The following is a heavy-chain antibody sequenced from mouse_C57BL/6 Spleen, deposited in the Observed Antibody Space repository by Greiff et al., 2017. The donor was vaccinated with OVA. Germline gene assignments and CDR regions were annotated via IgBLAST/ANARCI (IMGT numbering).Heavy chain of an antibody. D-gene: IGHD1-1*01. CDR1: GYTFTSYW. Sequence: VQLQQPGAELVKPGASVTMSCKASGYTFTSYWLTWVKQRPGQGLAWIGDIYPGSGSTNYNEKFKSKATLTVDTSSSTAYMQLSSLTSEDSAVYDCARRGSSLTWCGYGGKGALVTAAA. CDR3: ARRGSSLTWCGY. CDR2: IYPGSGST. J-gene: IGHJ3*01. V-gene: IGHV1-55*01.